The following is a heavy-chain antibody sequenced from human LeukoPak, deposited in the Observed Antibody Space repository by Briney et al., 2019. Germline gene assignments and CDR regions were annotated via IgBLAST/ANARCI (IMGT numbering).Heavy chain of an antibody. D-gene: IGHD6-13*01. J-gene: IGHJ4*02. Sequence: GSLRLSCAASGFTLSNYWMRWVRQARGKGVEGVGNIKEGGREKYYVDCVKGRFTISRDNPRNSLYLQMNSLRAEDTAVYYCASGRQLGYWGQGTLVTVSS. CDR3: ASGRQLGY. CDR2: IKEGGREK. CDR1: GFTLSNYW. V-gene: IGHV3-7*01.